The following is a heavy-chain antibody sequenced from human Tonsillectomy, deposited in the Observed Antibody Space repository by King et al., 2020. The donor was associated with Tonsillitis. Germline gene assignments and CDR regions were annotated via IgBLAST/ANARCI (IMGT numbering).Heavy chain of an antibody. Sequence: VQLQESGPGLVKPSETLSLTCTVSDGSISSDYWSWIRQPPGKGLEWFGYFYYSGNTNYNPSLKSRVTISVDTSKNQFSLKLSSVTAADTAVYYCARGPGPIHFYYGMDVWAQGTTVTVSS. CDR3: ARGPGPIHFYYGMDV. V-gene: IGHV4-59*01. CDR2: FYYSGNT. CDR1: DGSISSDY. J-gene: IGHJ6*02.